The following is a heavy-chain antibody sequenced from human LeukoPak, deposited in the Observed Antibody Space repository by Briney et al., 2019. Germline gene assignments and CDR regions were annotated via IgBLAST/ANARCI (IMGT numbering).Heavy chain of an antibody. J-gene: IGHJ3*02. V-gene: IGHV3-30*02. D-gene: IGHD3-16*01. Sequence: PGGSLRLSCAASGFTFSSYGMHWVRQAPGKGLEWVAFIRYDGSNKYYADSVKGRFTISRDNSKNTLYLQMNSLRAEDTAVYYCAIIMITFGGEIERYDAFDIWGQGTMVTVSS. CDR1: GFTFSSYG. CDR3: AIIMITFGGEIERYDAFDI. CDR2: IRYDGSNK.